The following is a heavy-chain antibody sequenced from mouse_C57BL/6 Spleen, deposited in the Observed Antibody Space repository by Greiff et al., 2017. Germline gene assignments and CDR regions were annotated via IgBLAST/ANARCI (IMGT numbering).Heavy chain of an antibody. CDR1: GYTFTSYG. V-gene: IGHV1-81*01. CDR3: ARTDGSSYGYFDY. D-gene: IGHD1-1*01. J-gene: IGHJ2*01. CDR2: IYPRSGNT. Sequence: QVQLKQSGAELARPGASVTLSCKASGYTFTSYGISWVKQRTGQGLEWIGEIYPRSGNTYYNEKFKGKATLTADKSSSTAYMELRSLTSEDSAVYFCARTDGSSYGYFDYWGQGTTLTVSS.